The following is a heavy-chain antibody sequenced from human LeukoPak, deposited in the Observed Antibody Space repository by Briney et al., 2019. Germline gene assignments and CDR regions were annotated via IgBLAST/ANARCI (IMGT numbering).Heavy chain of an antibody. CDR1: GGSISSYY. V-gene: IGHV4-59*01. D-gene: IGHD2-21*02. CDR2: VSYSGTT. CDR3: ARTSCGGDCYSGFDY. Sequence: PSETLSLTCTVSGGSISSYYWSWIRQPPGKGLEWIGYVSYSGTTNYNPSLKSRVTISVDTSKNQFSLKLSSVTAADTAVYYCARTSCGGDCYSGFDYWGQGTLVTVSS. J-gene: IGHJ4*02.